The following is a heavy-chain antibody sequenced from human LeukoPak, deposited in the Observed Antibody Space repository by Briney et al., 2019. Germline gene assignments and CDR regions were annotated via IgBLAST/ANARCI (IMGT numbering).Heavy chain of an antibody. CDR3: ARGGYYDSSGARRNFDY. V-gene: IGHV3-7*01. CDR1: GFTFSSYW. J-gene: IGHJ4*02. CDR2: IKGDGSEK. Sequence: HPGGSLRLSCAASGFTFSSYWMTWVRQAPGKGLEWVGNIKGDGSEKYYVDSVKGRFTISRDNAKNSLYLQMNSLRAEDTAVYYCARGGYYDSSGARRNFDYWGQGTLVTVSS. D-gene: IGHD3-22*01.